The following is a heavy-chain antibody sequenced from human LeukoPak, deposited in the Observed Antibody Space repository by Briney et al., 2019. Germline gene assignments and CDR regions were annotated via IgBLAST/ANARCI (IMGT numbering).Heavy chain of an antibody. V-gene: IGHV4-4*07. Sequence: SETLSLTCTVSVGSISSYYWSWIRQPAGKGLEWIGRIYTSGSTNYNPSLKSRVTMSVDTSKNQFSLKLSSVTAADTAVYYCARDQVSSWSQQWQTEYYFDYWGQGTLVTVSS. J-gene: IGHJ4*02. D-gene: IGHD6-13*01. CDR1: VGSISSYY. CDR3: ARDQVSSWSQQWQTEYYFDY. CDR2: IYTSGST.